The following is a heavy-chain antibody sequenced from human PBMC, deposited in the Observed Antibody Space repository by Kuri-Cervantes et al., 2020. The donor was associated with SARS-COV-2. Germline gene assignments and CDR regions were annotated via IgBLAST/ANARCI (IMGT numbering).Heavy chain of an antibody. D-gene: IGHD2-2*01. V-gene: IGHV4-30-4*08. Sequence: SETLSLTCTVSGGSISSGDYHWSWIRQPPGKGLEWIGYIYYSGSTYYNPSLKSRVTMSVDTSKNQFSLKLSSVTAADTAVYYCAGKDIVVVPAFYYYMDVWGKGTTVTVSS. CDR2: IYYSGST. CDR3: AGKDIVVVPAFYYYMDV. J-gene: IGHJ6*03. CDR1: GGSISSGDYH.